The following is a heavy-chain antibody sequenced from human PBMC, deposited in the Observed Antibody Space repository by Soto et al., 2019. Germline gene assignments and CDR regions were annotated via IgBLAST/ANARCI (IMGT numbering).Heavy chain of an antibody. CDR1: GFTFSSYA. Sequence: GVLRLSCAASGFTFSSYAMSWVRQAPGKGLEWVSAISGSGGSTYYADSVKGRFTISRDNSKNTLYLQMNSLRAEDTAVYYCAKSTSTGSLFYYYGMDVWGQGTTVTVSS. J-gene: IGHJ6*02. V-gene: IGHV3-23*01. D-gene: IGHD1-1*01. CDR3: AKSTSTGSLFYYYGMDV. CDR2: ISGSGGST.